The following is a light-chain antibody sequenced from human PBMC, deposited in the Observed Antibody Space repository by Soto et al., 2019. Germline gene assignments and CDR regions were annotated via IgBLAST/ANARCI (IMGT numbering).Light chain of an antibody. CDR3: QHYNNWPLT. CDR1: QSISSN. Sequence: EIVMTQSPATLSVSPGERATLSCRASQSISSNLAWYQQKPGQTPRLLIYGTSTRATGIPARFRGSGSGTEFTLTISSLQSEDFAVYYCQHYNNWPLTFGGGTKVDI. V-gene: IGKV3-15*01. J-gene: IGKJ4*01. CDR2: GTS.